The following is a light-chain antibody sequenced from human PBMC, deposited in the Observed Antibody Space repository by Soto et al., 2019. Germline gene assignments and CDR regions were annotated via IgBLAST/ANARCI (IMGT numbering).Light chain of an antibody. J-gene: IGKJ2*01. CDR2: AAS. V-gene: IGKV1-39*01. Sequence: DIQMTQSPSSLSASVGDRVTITCRASQSISSYLNWYQQKPGKAPKLLIYAASSLQSGVPSRFSGSGSGTDFTHTIISLQPEDFATYYGQQSYSTPVFGQGTKLEIK. CDR1: QSISSY. CDR3: QQSYSTPV.